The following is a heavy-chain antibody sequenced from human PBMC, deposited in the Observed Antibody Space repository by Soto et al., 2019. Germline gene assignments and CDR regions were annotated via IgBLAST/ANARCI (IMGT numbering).Heavy chain of an antibody. V-gene: IGHV3-74*01. J-gene: IGHJ4*02. CDR3: ARAGWYRFDY. CDR2: INSDGSTT. Sequence: EVQLVESGGDLVQPGGSLRLSCAASGFTFGSYWMHWVRQAPGKGLVWVSRINSDGSTTKYGDSVKGRFTISRDNAKSTLYLQMNSLRAEDTAVYYCARAGWYRFDYWGQGTLLTVSS. CDR1: GFTFGSYW. D-gene: IGHD2-15*01.